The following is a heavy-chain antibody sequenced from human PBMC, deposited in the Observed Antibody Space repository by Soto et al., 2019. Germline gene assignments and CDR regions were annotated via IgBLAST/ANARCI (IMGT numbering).Heavy chain of an antibody. V-gene: IGHV3-30-3*01. Sequence: PGGSLRLSCAASGFTFSSYAMHWVRQAPGKGLEWVAVISYDGSNKYYADSVKGRFTISRDNSRNTLYLQMNSLRAEDTAVYYCARDLLVVIPNDAFDIWGQGTMVT. CDR2: ISYDGSNK. J-gene: IGHJ3*02. CDR3: ARDLLVVIPNDAFDI. CDR1: GFTFSSYA. D-gene: IGHD3-22*01.